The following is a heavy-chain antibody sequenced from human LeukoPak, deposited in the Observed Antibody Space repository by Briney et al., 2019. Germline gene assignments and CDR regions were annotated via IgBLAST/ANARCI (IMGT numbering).Heavy chain of an antibody. CDR3: ATVTSGSSKLGFDY. Sequence: ASVKVSCEVSGYTLTELSMHWVRQAPGKGLEWMGGFDPEDGETIYAQKFQGRVTMTEDTSTDTAYMELSSLRSEDTAVYYCATVTSGSSKLGFDYWGQGTLVTVSS. CDR1: GYTLTELS. V-gene: IGHV1-24*01. J-gene: IGHJ4*02. CDR2: FDPEDGET. D-gene: IGHD1-1*01.